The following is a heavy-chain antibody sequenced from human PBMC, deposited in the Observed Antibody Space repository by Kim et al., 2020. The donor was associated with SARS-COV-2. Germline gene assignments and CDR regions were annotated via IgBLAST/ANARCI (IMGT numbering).Heavy chain of an antibody. CDR3: ARGGLWFGELLNSHFDY. Sequence: LKGRLTISADTSTNQFSLKLSSVTAADTAVYYCARGGLWFGELLNSHFDYWGQGTLVTVSS. D-gene: IGHD3-10*01. V-gene: IGHV4-59*09. J-gene: IGHJ4*02.